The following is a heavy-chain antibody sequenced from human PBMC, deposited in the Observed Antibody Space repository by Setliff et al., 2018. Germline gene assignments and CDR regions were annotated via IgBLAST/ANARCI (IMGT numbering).Heavy chain of an antibody. Sequence: SETLSLTCTVSGASISSGSYYWSWIRQPDGKGLEWIGHIHSSGSANYNSSLESRLTMSLDPSKKQFSLKLRSVTAADTAVYYCARDWEITVVREVTQYYYYMDIWGKGNAVTVSS. CDR2: IHSSGSA. CDR3: ARDWEITVVREVTQYYYYMDI. V-gene: IGHV4-61*09. J-gene: IGHJ6*03. CDR1: GASISSGSYY. D-gene: IGHD3-10*01.